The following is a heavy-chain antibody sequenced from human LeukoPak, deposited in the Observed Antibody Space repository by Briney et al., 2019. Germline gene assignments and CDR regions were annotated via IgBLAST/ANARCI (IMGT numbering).Heavy chain of an antibody. CDR1: GFTFSSYG. V-gene: IGHV3-23*01. CDR2: ISGGGVST. D-gene: IGHD1-26*01. Sequence: PGGSLRLSCAASGFTFSSYGMSWFRQAPGKGLEWVSGISGGGVSTFYADSVKGRFTISRDNSKNTLYLQMNSLRAEDTAVYYCARDRVPSSTWWEDYYGMDVWGQGTTVTVSS. CDR3: ARDRVPSSTWWEDYYGMDV. J-gene: IGHJ6*02.